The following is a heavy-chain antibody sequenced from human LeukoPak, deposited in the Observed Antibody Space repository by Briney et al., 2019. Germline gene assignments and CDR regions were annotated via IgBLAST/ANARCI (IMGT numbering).Heavy chain of an antibody. CDR3: AREKLTTYWIENAFDI. Sequence: PSETLSLTCTVSGGSISSYYWSWIRQPAGKGLEWIGRIYTSGSTNYNPSLKSRVTMSVDTSKNQFSLKLSSVTAADTAVYYCAREKLTTYWIENAFDIWGQGTMVTVSS. CDR1: GGSISSYY. CDR2: IYTSGST. J-gene: IGHJ3*02. V-gene: IGHV4-4*07. D-gene: IGHD4-11*01.